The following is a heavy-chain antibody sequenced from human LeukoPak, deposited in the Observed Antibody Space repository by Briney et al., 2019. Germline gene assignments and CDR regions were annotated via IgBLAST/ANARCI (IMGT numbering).Heavy chain of an antibody. J-gene: IGHJ4*02. CDR2: IWSDGSKT. D-gene: IGHD2-8*01. V-gene: IGHV3-33*01. CDR3: ARAGASNEFDY. CDR1: GFTSTSYG. Sequence: GGSLRLSCAASGFTSTSYGMHWVRQAPGKGLEWVAVIWSDGSKTCYVDSVKGRFTISRDYSKNTLYLQMSSLRAEDTAVYYCARAGASNEFDYWGQGTLVTVSS.